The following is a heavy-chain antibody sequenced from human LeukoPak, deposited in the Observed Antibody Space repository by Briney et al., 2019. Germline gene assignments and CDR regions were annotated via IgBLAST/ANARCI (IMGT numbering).Heavy chain of an antibody. Sequence: GESLQISCAASEFTFTTYGMHWVRQAPGKGREWVAFIYYDGSNIYYADYVKGRFTISRDISKNTLYLQMDSLRAEDTAIYYCARDWKPNSFDYWGQGTLVTVSS. V-gene: IGHV3-33*01. CDR1: EFTFTTYG. CDR2: IYYDGSNI. D-gene: IGHD1-1*01. CDR3: ARDWKPNSFDY. J-gene: IGHJ4*02.